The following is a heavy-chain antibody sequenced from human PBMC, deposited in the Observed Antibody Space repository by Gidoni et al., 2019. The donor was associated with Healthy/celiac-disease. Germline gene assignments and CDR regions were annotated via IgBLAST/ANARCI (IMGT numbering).Heavy chain of an antibody. D-gene: IGHD3-10*01. CDR3: ARVVLQNPRVYGSGHYGMDV. CDR2: IYTSGST. J-gene: IGHJ6*02. Sequence: QVQLQESGPGLVKPSETLSLTCTVSGGSISSYYWSWIRQPAGKGLEWIGRIYTSGSTNYNPSLKSRVTMSVDTSKNQFSLKLSSVTAADTAVYYCARVVLQNPRVYGSGHYGMDVWGQGTTVTVSS. CDR1: GGSISSYY. V-gene: IGHV4-4*07.